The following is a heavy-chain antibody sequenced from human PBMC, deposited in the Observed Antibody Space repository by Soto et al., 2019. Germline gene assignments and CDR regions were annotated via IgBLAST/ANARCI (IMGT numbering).Heavy chain of an antibody. Sequence: GGSLRLSCAASGFTFSSYGMHWVRQAPGKGLEWVAVISYDGSNKYYADSVKGRFTISRDNSKNTLNLQMNSLRAEDTAVYYCAKGSEGIVVVPAAPRFDYWGQGTLVTVSS. CDR2: ISYDGSNK. CDR3: AKGSEGIVVVPAAPRFDY. D-gene: IGHD2-2*01. V-gene: IGHV3-30*18. CDR1: GFTFSSYG. J-gene: IGHJ4*02.